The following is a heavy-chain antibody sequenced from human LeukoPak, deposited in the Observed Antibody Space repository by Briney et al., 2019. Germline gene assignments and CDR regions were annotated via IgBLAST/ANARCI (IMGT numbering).Heavy chain of an antibody. J-gene: IGHJ6*03. CDR2: ISPSGGST. V-gene: IGHV1-46*01. D-gene: IGHD3-22*01. CDR3: ARSGEYYDSSGYFQASLYYYYYYMDV. CDR1: GYTFTSNY. Sequence: ASVKVSCKAFGYTFTSNYMHWVRQAPGQGPEWMGVISPSGGSTIYAQNFQGRVTMTRDMSTSTVYMELSSLRSEDTAVYYCARSGEYYDSSGYFQASLYYYYYYMDVWGKGTTVTVSS.